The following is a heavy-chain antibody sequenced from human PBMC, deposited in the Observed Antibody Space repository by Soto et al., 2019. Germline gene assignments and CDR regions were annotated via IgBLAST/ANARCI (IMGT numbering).Heavy chain of an antibody. D-gene: IGHD3-22*01. CDR2: ISGSGGST. V-gene: IGHV3-23*01. Sequence: GSLGLLFDSSGFSFISAGMGRLRQARGKGLEWVSAISGSGGSTYYADSVKGRFTISRDNSKNTLYLQMNGLRAEDTAVYYCVTMIVVVTPGWGQGTLVTVSS. CDR1: GFSFISAG. CDR3: VTMIVVVTPG. J-gene: IGHJ4*02.